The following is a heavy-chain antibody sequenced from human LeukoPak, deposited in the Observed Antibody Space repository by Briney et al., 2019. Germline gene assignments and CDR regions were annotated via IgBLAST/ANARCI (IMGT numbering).Heavy chain of an antibody. CDR1: GFTFSTYW. J-gene: IGHJ4*02. V-gene: IGHV3-7*01. Sequence: GGSLRLSCAASGFTFSTYWMSWVRQAPGKGLEWVANINQGGSEKYYVDSVKGRFTISRGNAKNSLDLQVNSLRVEDTAVYLCARGYCSGGSCYGGGFDYWGQGTLVTVSS. CDR3: ARGYCSGGSCYGGGFDY. CDR2: INQGGSEK. D-gene: IGHD2-15*01.